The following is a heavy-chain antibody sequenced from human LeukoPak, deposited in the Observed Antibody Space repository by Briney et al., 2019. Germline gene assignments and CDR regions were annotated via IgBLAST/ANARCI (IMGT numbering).Heavy chain of an antibody. Sequence: PSETLSFTCAVSGGSISSGGYSWSWIRQPPGKGLEWIGYIYHSGSTYYNPSLKSRVTISVDRSKNQFSLKLSSVTAADTAVYYCARGSNWNYSFDIWGQGTMVTVSS. CDR2: IYHSGST. V-gene: IGHV4-30-2*01. J-gene: IGHJ3*02. CDR1: GGSISSGGYS. CDR3: ARGSNWNYSFDI. D-gene: IGHD1-7*01.